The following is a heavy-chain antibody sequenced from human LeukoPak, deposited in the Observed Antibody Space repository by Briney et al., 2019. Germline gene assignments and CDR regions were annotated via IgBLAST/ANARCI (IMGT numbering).Heavy chain of an antibody. J-gene: IGHJ4*02. CDR2: IYYSGST. D-gene: IGHD3-10*01. V-gene: IGHV4-39*01. Sequence: PSETLSLTCTVSGGSISSSSYYWGWIRQPPGKGLEWIGSIYYSGSTYYNPSLKSRVTISVDTSKNQFSLKLSSVTAADTAVYYCARAGSLPFDFDYWGQGTLVTVSS. CDR3: ARAGSLPFDFDY. CDR1: GGSISSSSYY.